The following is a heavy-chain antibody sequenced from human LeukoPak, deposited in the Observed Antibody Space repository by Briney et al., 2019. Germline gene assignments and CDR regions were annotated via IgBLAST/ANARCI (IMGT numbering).Heavy chain of an antibody. D-gene: IGHD2-21*02. CDR2: IWYDESNK. Sequence: GGSLRLSRAASGFTSSSYGMHWVRQAPGKGLEWVAVIWYDESNKYYADSVKGRFTISRDNSKNTLYLQMNSLRAADTAVYYCASLAVTTAFDIWGQGTMVTVSS. J-gene: IGHJ3*02. CDR3: ASLAVTTAFDI. V-gene: IGHV3-33*01. CDR1: GFTSSSYG.